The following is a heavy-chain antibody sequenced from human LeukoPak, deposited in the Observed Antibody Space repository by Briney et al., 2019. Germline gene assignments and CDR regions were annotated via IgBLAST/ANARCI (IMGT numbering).Heavy chain of an antibody. CDR3: AKRGAEVGASVAPGDY. J-gene: IGHJ4*02. Sequence: PGGSLRLSCAASGFTFSSYAMSWVRQAPGKGLEWVSAISGSGGSTYYADSVKGRFTISRDNSKNTLYLQMNGLRAEDTAVYYCAKRGAEVGASVAPGDYWGQGTLLTVSS. D-gene: IGHD1-26*01. CDR2: ISGSGGST. V-gene: IGHV3-23*01. CDR1: GFTFSSYA.